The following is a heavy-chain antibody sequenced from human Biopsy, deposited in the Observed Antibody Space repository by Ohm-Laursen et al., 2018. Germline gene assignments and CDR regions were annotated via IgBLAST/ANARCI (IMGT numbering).Heavy chain of an antibody. CDR2: ITDSGSHM. CDR3: AREGGLVADEYFDY. D-gene: IGHD6-19*01. V-gene: IGHV3-21*01. Sequence: SLRLSCSASGFTLKNYNMNWVRQAPGKGLEWVSSITDSGSHMYYADSVKGRLTISRDNAKNSLYLQMDRLRAEDTAVYYCAREGGLVADEYFDYWGQGILVTVSS. CDR1: GFTLKNYN. J-gene: IGHJ4*02.